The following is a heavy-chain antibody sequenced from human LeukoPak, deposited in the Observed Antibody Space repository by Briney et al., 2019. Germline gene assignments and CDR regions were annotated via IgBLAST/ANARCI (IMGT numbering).Heavy chain of an antibody. J-gene: IGHJ4*02. CDR2: INHSGST. D-gene: IGHD6-13*01. Sequence: SSETLSLTCAVYGGSFSGYYWSWIRQPPGKGLEWIGEINHSGSTNYNPSLKSRVTISVDTSKNQFSLKLSSVTAADTAVYYCAREKIAAAGPRGYFDYWGQGTLDTVSS. V-gene: IGHV4-34*01. CDR3: AREKIAAAGPRGYFDY. CDR1: GGSFSGYY.